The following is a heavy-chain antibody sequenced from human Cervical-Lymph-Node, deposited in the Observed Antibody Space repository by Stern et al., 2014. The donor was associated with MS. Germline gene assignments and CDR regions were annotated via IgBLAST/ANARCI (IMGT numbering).Heavy chain of an antibody. D-gene: IGHD3-16*01. J-gene: IGHJ4*02. V-gene: IGHV4-31*03. CDR1: GGSISSGGYY. CDR3: ARAHEDNIWGSDFDY. Sequence: VQLVESGPGLVKPSQTLSLTCSVSGGSISSGGYYWSWIRQHPGKGLEWIGYIYYSGSTYYNPSLKSRVTISVDTSKNQFSLKLSSVTAADTAVYYCARAHEDNIWGSDFDYWGQGTLVTVSS. CDR2: IYYSGST.